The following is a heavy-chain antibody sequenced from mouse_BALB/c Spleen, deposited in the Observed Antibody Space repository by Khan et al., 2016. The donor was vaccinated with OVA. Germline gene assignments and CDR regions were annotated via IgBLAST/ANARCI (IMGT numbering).Heavy chain of an antibody. J-gene: IGHJ3*01. CDR1: GYSITSDYA. D-gene: IGHD3-3*01. CDR2: ISYSGRT. Sequence: EVQLQESGPGLVKPSLSLSLTCTVTGYSITSDYAWNWIRQFPGHKLEWMGYISYSGRTSYTPSLKSRISITRDTSKNQFFLQLISVTTEDTATYFCVRGRAYWGQGTLVTVSA. V-gene: IGHV3-2*02. CDR3: VRGRAY.